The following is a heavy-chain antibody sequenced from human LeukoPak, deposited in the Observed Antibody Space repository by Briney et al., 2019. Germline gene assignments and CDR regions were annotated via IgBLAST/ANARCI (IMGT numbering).Heavy chain of an antibody. J-gene: IGHJ4*02. V-gene: IGHV3-30*18. CDR1: GFTFSNYG. Sequence: GGSLRLSCAASGFTFSNYGMHWVRQAPGKGLEWVAVISYDGSNKNYVDSVKGRFTMSRDNSKNTLYLQMNSLRTEDTAAYYCVKGYYDFDYWGQGTLVTVSS. CDR3: VKGYYDFDY. CDR2: ISYDGSNK. D-gene: IGHD3-3*01.